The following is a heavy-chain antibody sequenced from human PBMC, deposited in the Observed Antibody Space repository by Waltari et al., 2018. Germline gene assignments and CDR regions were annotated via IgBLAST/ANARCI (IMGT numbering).Heavy chain of an antibody. Sequence: QVQLQQWGAGLLTPSATLSLTCAVYGGSFSGYYWSWTRQPPGKGLEWIGEINHSGSTNDNPSRKSRVTISVDTSKNQFSLKLSSVTAADTAVYYCARPGPYLTYAFDIWGQGTMVTVSS. D-gene: IGHD3-10*01. J-gene: IGHJ3*02. CDR3: ARPGPYLTYAFDI. V-gene: IGHV4-34*01. CDR1: GGSFSGYY. CDR2: INHSGST.